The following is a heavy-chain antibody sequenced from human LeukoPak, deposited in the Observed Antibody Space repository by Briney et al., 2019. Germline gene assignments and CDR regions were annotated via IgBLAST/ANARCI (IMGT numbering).Heavy chain of an antibody. CDR2: INPNSGGT. CDR1: GYTFTGYY. V-gene: IGHV1-2*06. J-gene: IGHJ5*02. Sequence: ASVKVCCKASGYTFTGYYMHWVRLAPGQGLEWMGRINPNSGGTNYAQKFQGRVTMTRDTSISTAYMELSRLRSDDTAVYYCAREGGAYCSSTSCSFEKYNWFDPWGQGTLVTVSS. D-gene: IGHD2-2*01. CDR3: AREGGAYCSSTSCSFEKYNWFDP.